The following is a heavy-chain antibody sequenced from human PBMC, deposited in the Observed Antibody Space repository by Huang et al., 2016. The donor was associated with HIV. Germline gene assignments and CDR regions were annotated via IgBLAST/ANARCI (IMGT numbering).Heavy chain of an antibody. CDR1: GFTFSEAW. CDR2: IKSKAYGGTA. J-gene: IGHJ6*03. V-gene: IGHV3-15*01. CDR3: TVDSSGWTHFYYYMDV. Sequence: ELQLVESGGGLVKPGGSLRLSCAASGFTFSEAWMSWVRQAPGNGLEWVGRIKSKAYGGTADYGAPIKDRFIISRDDSRNTLYLHLHSLTTEDTAVYYCTVDSSGWTHFYYYMDVWGLGTSVTVSS. D-gene: IGHD6-19*01.